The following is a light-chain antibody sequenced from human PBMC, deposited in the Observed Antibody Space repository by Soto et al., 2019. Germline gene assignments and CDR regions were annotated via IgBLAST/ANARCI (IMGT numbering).Light chain of an antibody. V-gene: IGKV3-11*01. Sequence: EIVLTQSPATLSLSPGERATLPCRASQSVSSYLAWYQQKPGQAPRLLIYDASNRATGIPARFSGSGSGTGFTLTISSLEPEDFAVYYCQQRSNWHPMTFGQGTKVEI. CDR1: QSVSSY. CDR2: DAS. CDR3: QQRSNWHPMT. J-gene: IGKJ1*01.